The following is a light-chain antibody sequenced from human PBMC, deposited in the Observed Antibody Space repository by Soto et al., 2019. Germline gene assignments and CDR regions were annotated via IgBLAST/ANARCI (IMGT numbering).Light chain of an antibody. CDR3: QQFGGSPPSWT. J-gene: IGKJ1*01. V-gene: IGKV3-20*01. CDR2: GAS. Sequence: ESVLTQSPGTLSLSPGERATLSCRASQSVSSNSLAWYQQKPGQAPRLLLYGASSSATGTPDRFSGSGSGTDFTMTISRLEPEDFAVYSWQQFGGSPPSWTFGQGTKVEI. CDR1: QSVSSNS.